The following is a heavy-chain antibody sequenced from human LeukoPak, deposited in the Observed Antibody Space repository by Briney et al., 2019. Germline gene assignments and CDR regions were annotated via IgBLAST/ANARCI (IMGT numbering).Heavy chain of an antibody. J-gene: IGHJ4*02. CDR1: GYTFNSFG. Sequence: SSVTVSCKASGYTFNSFGISWVRQAPGQGLEGMGVIYPMLASANYAPRFHRRPTLPADESSNPSYLELASLTSDDPALYFCARDHAGHLDSWGQGTLLSVSS. CDR3: ARDHAGHLDS. CDR2: IYPMLASA. V-gene: IGHV1-69*13.